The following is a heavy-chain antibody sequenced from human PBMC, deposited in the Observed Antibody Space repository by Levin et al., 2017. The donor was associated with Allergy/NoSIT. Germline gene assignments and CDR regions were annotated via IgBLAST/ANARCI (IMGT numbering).Heavy chain of an antibody. CDR3: ARETGSGWNFDY. CDR2: INSDGSST. CDR1: GFTFSSYW. D-gene: IGHD6-19*01. Sequence: GGSLRLSCEASGFTFSSYWMHWVRQAPGKGLVWVSRINSDGSSTSYADSVKGRFTISRDNAKNTLYLQMNSLRAEDTAVYYCARETGSGWNFDYWGQGTLVTVSS. V-gene: IGHV3-74*01. J-gene: IGHJ4*02.